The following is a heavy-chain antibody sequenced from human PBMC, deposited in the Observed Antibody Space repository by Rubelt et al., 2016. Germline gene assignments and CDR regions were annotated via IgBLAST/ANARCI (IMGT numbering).Heavy chain of an antibody. CDR3: AGGLARAAAAPRRLWFDP. Sequence: QVQLQQWGAGLLKPSETLSLTCAVYGGSFSGYYWSWIRQPPGKGLEWIGEINHSGSTNYNPSLKSRVTVSVDTSKNQCSLKLSAVTAADTAGDYCAGGLARAAAAPRRLWFDPWGQGTLVTVSS. CDR1: GGSFSGYY. D-gene: IGHD6-25*01. CDR2: INHSGST. V-gene: IGHV4-34*01. J-gene: IGHJ5*02.